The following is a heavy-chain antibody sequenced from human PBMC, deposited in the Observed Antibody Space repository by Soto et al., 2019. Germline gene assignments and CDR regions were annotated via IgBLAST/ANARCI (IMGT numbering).Heavy chain of an antibody. D-gene: IGHD3-22*01. CDR3: GSSASPDAY. CDR2: INNGSTSV. V-gene: IGHV3-48*01. Sequence: EVQLVESGGGWLQPGGSLRLSCVASGFILNSYSMNWVRQAPGKGLEWISYINNGSTSVFYADSVKDRFTISRDNAKNSLYLQMNSLRAEDTAVYYCGSSASPDAYWGQGTLVTVSS. J-gene: IGHJ4*02. CDR1: GFILNSYS.